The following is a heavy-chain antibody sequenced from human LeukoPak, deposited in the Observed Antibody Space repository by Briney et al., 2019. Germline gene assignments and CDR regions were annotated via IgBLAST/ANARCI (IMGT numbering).Heavy chain of an antibody. J-gene: IGHJ4*02. CDR2: IYYSGST. CDR3: ARGALGEGGPFYY. Sequence: PAETLSLTCTVSGDFISSYYWSWLRQPPGKGVEGIGSIYYSGSTYYNPSLTSRVTISVDPSKNQFSLKLSSVTAADTAVYYCARGALGEGGPFYYWGQGTLFSASS. CDR1: GDFISSYY. V-gene: IGHV4-59*12. D-gene: IGHD3-10*01.